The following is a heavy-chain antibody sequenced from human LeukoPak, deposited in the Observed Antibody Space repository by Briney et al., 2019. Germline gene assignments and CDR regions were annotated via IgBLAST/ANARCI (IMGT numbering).Heavy chain of an antibody. Sequence: SLKISCAASGFIFSNYGMHWVRQAPGKGLEWVAVIWYDGSNKYYADSVKGRFTISRDNSKNTVYLQMNSLRAEDTAVYYCARGLRNTDTFDIWGQGTMVTVSS. CDR1: GFIFSNYG. V-gene: IGHV3-33*01. J-gene: IGHJ3*02. CDR2: IWYDGSNK. CDR3: ARGLRNTDTFDI.